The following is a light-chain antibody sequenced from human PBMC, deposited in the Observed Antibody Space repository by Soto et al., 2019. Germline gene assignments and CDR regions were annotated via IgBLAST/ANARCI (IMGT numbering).Light chain of an antibody. CDR1: QSVSSTY. CDR3: QQYESFPLT. J-gene: IGKJ4*01. CDR2: GAS. V-gene: IGKV3-20*01. Sequence: EIVLTQSPGTLSLSPGERPTLSCRASQSVSSTYFAWYQQKPGQAPRLLTHGASSRASGIPDRFSGSGSGTDFTLTISRLEPEDFAVYYCQQYESFPLTFGGGTKVDIK.